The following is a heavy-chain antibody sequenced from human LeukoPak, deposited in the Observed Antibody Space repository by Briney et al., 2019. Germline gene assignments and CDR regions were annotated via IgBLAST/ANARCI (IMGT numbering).Heavy chain of an antibody. CDR3: ARDDRGNWFDP. Sequence: GGSPRLSCAASGFTFSSYWMSWVRQAPGKGLEWVANIKQDGSEKYYVDSVKGRFTISRDNAKNSLYLQMNGLRAEDTAVYYCARDDRGNWFDPWGQGTLVTVSS. CDR2: IKQDGSEK. V-gene: IGHV3-7*01. D-gene: IGHD3-10*01. CDR1: GFTFSSYW. J-gene: IGHJ5*02.